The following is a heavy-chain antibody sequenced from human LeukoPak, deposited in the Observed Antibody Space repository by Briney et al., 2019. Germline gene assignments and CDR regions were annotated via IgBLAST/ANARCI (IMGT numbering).Heavy chain of an antibody. D-gene: IGHD6-13*01. J-gene: IGHJ4*02. CDR1: GGSISSYY. CDR3: ARQRSSTWSLGY. CDR2: VYYSGST. V-gene: IGHV4-59*08. Sequence: SETLSLTCTVSGGSISSYYWSWIRQPPGKGLEWIGYVYYSGSTNYNPSLKSRVTISVDTSKNQFSLKLSSVTAADTAVYFCARQRSSTWSLGYWGQGTLVTVSP.